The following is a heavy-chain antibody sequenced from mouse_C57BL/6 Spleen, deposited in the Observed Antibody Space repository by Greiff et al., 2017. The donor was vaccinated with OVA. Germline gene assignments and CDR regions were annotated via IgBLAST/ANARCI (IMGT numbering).Heavy chain of an antibody. V-gene: IGHV1-80*01. Sequence: QVQLQQSGAELVKPGASVKISCKSSGYAFSSYWMNWVKQRPGQGLEWIGQIYPGDGDTNYNGKFKGKATLTADKSSSTAYMQLSSLTSEDSAVYFCAREDGYPYFDYWGQGTTLTVSS. D-gene: IGHD2-3*01. CDR3: AREDGYPYFDY. CDR1: GYAFSSYW. CDR2: IYPGDGDT. J-gene: IGHJ2*01.